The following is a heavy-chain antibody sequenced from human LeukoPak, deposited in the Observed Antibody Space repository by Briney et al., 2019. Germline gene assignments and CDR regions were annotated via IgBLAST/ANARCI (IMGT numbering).Heavy chain of an antibody. J-gene: IGHJ6*03. CDR1: GYTFTSYD. Sequence: ASVRVSCTASGYTFTSYDINWVRQATGQGREGRGWMKPNSGNTGYAQKFQGRVTMTRNTTISTAYMELSSLRSEDTAVYYCAIRYGSGEKYYYYYYMDVWGKGTTVTVSS. V-gene: IGHV1-8*01. D-gene: IGHD3-10*01. CDR2: MKPNSGNT. CDR3: AIRYGSGEKYYYYYYMDV.